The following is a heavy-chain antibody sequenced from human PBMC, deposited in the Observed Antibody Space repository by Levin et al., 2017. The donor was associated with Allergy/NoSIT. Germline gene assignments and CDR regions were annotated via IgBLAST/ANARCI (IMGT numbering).Heavy chain of an antibody. V-gene: IGHV3-33*01. CDR3: ARESASKRRAFDV. D-gene: IGHD2-21*01. Sequence: PGGSLRLSCAASGFIIRSYGMHWVRQRPGKGLEWVAAIWFDGNTKKYGDSVKGRYDISRDNSKNTLFLQMSSLTAEDTAVYYCARESASKRRAFDVWGQGTVVTVSS. CDR1: GFIIRSYG. CDR2: IWFDGNTK. J-gene: IGHJ3*01.